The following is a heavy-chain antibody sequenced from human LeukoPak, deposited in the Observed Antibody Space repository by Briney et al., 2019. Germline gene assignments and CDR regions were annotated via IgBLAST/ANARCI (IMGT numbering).Heavy chain of an antibody. V-gene: IGHV6-1*01. D-gene: IGHD3-16*01. CDR3: ARSAGGRGGFDY. CDR2: TYYKSKWYN. J-gene: IGHJ4*02. Sequence: SQTLSLTCAISGDSVSSNNAIWNWIRQSPSRGLEWLGRTYYKSKWYNDYAVSVKSRITFNPDTSKNQFSLQLNSVTPEDTAVYYCARSAGGRGGFDYWGQGTLVTVSS. CDR1: GDSVSSNNAI.